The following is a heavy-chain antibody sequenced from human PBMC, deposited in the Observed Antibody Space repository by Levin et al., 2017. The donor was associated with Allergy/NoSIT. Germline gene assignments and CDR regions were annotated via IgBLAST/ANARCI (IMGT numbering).Heavy chain of an antibody. Sequence: GESLKISCAASGLTFSNYAMSWVRQAPGKGLEWVSAITSRVRTYYTDSVKGRFTVSRDNSKNALYLQMNSLRADDTAVYYCATEMTAVIPVFDFWGQGILVTVSS. D-gene: IGHD2-2*01. V-gene: IGHV3-23*01. J-gene: IGHJ4*01. CDR1: GLTFSNYA. CDR2: ITSRVRT. CDR3: ATEMTAVIPVFDF.